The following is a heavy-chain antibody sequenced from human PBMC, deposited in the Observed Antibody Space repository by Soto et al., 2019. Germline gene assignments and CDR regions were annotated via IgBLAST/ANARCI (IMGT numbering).Heavy chain of an antibody. CDR3: VKGGWGDF. D-gene: IGHD3-16*01. CDR1: GFTFSTYD. V-gene: IGHV3-48*02. Sequence: EVQLVESGGGLVQPGGSLRLSCAASGFTFSTYDMHWIRQAPEKGLEWVSFISSSSDYVTYADSVKGRFTISRDNAQNALYLQMNSLRDDDTAVYYCVKGGWGDFWGQGTLVTVSS. CDR2: ISSSSDYV. J-gene: IGHJ4*02.